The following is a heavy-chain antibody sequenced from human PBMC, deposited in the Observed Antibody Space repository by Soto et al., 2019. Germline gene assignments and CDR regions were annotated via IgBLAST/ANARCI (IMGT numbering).Heavy chain of an antibody. CDR3: AREYNWNYQGWTGY. J-gene: IGHJ4*02. CDR1: GYRFIDYF. Sequence: ASGKVSCKASGYRFIDYFMHWVRRAPGQGLEWMGWINPKSGGTKIAQKFQGRTTMTRDTSINTVFMELSRLTSDDTAVYFCAREYNWNYQGWTGYWGRGSLFAVSS. D-gene: IGHD1-7*01. V-gene: IGHV1-2*02. CDR2: INPKSGGT.